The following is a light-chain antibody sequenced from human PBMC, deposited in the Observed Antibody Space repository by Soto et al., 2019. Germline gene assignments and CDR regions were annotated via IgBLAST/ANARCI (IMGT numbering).Light chain of an antibody. V-gene: IGKV3-11*01. CDR1: QYVGSR. CDR2: YMS. Sequence: EIVLTQSPATLSSSPGETATLSCRASQYVGSRLAWYQHKPGQAPRLLIYYMSKRATGIPARFSGSGSGTDFTLTISSLAPDDFAIYYCQQRSNWPPITFGQGTRLEIK. J-gene: IGKJ5*01. CDR3: QQRSNWPPIT.